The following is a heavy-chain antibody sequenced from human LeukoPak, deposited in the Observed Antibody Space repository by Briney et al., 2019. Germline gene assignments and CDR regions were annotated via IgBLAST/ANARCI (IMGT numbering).Heavy chain of an antibody. CDR1: GFTVSSNY. D-gene: IGHD3-10*01. Sequence: GGSLRLSCAASGFTVSSNYMSWVRQAPGKGLEWVSAISGSGGSTYYADSVKGRFTISRDNSKNTLYLQMNSLRAEDTAVYYCAKKGPRGVGYYYYYMDVWGKGTTVTVSS. J-gene: IGHJ6*03. V-gene: IGHV3-23*01. CDR2: ISGSGGST. CDR3: AKKGPRGVGYYYYYMDV.